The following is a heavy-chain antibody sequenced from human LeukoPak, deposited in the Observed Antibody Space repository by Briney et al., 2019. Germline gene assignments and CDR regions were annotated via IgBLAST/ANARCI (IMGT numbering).Heavy chain of an antibody. CDR1: GFTLSSYA. D-gene: IGHD3-10*01. V-gene: IGHV3-23*01. CDR2: ISGSGGST. J-gene: IGHJ4*02. Sequence: GGSLRLSCAASGFTLSSYAMSWVRQAPGKGLEWVSAISGSGGSTYYADSVKGRFTISRDNAKNTLYLQMNSLRAEDTAVYYCARVRVGAYDFEYWGQGTLVTVSS. CDR3: ARVRVGAYDFEY.